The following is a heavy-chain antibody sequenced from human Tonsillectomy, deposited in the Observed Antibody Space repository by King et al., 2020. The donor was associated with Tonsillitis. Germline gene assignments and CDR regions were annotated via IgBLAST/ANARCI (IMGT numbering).Heavy chain of an antibody. CDR2: ISSSSSYI. D-gene: IGHD4-17*01. CDR3: ARVTGAAVPTSGFDY. V-gene: IGHV3-21*01. CDR1: GFTFSSYS. J-gene: IGHJ4*02. Sequence: VQLVESGGGLVKPGGSLRLSCAASGFTFSSYSMNWVRQAPGKGLEWVSSISSSSSYIYYADSVKGRFTISRDNAKNSLYLQMNSLRAEDTAVYYCARVTGAAVPTSGFDYWGQGTLVTVSS.